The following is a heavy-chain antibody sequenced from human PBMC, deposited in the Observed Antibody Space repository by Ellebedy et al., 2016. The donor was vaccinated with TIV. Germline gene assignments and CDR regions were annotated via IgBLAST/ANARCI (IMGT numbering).Heavy chain of an antibody. CDR2: IYPTGSA. J-gene: IGHJ5*02. V-gene: IGHV4-30-2*01. CDR3: AGGTGEYGGYRSPGPYYYWLDP. CDR1: GASLSSGGES. Sequence: SETLSLXXAVSGASLSSGGESWNWIRQAPGKGLEWIAYIYPTGSAFYNPSLKSRVTISLDKSRNSFSLKLTSVTAADTAVYYCAGGTGEYGGYRSPGPYYYWLDPWGQGLLVSVSS. D-gene: IGHD4-23*01.